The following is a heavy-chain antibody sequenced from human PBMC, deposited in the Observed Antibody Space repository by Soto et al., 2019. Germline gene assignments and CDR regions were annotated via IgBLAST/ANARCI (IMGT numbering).Heavy chain of an antibody. Sequence: GASVKVSCKASGYTFTSYGISWVRQAPGQGLEWMGWISAYNGNTNYAQKLQGRVTMTTDTSTSTAYMELRSLRSDDTAVYYCARVHRPIHYGDYMYYFDYWGQGTLVTVSS. D-gene: IGHD4-17*01. V-gene: IGHV1-18*01. CDR1: GYTFTSYG. CDR3: ARVHRPIHYGDYMYYFDY. CDR2: ISAYNGNT. J-gene: IGHJ4*02.